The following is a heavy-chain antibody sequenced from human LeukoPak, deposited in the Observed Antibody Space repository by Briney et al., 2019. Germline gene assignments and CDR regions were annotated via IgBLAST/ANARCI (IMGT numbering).Heavy chain of an antibody. D-gene: IGHD6-13*01. Sequence: ASVKVSCKVSGYTFTDYYIHWIRQAPGQGLEWMGWVNPNSGGSSFTQRFQGRVTMTRYTSISTAYMELSRLRSDDTAVYYCARKAYTNSWYPVDWGQGTLVTVSS. CDR3: ARKAYTNSWYPVD. CDR2: VNPNSGGS. V-gene: IGHV1-2*02. J-gene: IGHJ4*02. CDR1: GYTFTDYY.